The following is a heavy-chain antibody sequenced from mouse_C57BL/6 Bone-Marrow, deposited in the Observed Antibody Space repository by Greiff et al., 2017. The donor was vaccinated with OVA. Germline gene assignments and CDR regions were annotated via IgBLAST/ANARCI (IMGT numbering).Heavy chain of an antibody. J-gene: IGHJ4*01. V-gene: IGHV1-15*01. Sequence: VQLQQSGAELVRPGASVTLSCKASGYTFTDYDMHWVKQTPVHGLEWIGAIDPETGGTDYHQKFKGKAILTSDKSSSTASMEIRSLTSEDSAVYNCTWGYSNYYAMDYWGQGTSVTVSS. CDR3: TWGYSNYYAMDY. D-gene: IGHD2-5*01. CDR2: IDPETGGT. CDR1: GYTFTDYD.